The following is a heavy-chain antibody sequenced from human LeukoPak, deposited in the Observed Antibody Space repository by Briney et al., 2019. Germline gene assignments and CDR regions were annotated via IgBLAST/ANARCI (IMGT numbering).Heavy chain of an antibody. CDR1: GFTFDDYT. D-gene: IGHD3-22*01. CDR3: AKDYSYDSSGQPDY. V-gene: IGHV3-43*01. Sequence: GGSLRLSCAASGFTFDDYTMHWVRQAPGKGLEWVSLISWDGGSTYYADSVKGRFTISRDNSKNSLYLQMNSLRTEDTALYYCAKDYSYDSSGQPDYWGQGTLVTVSS. J-gene: IGHJ4*02. CDR2: ISWDGGST.